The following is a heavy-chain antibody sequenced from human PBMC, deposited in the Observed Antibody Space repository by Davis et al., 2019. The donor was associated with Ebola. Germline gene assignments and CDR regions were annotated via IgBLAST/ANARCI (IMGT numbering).Heavy chain of an antibody. CDR2: ISYDGSNK. D-gene: IGHD6-13*01. CDR1: GFTFSSYG. V-gene: IGHV3-30*18. CDR3: ANGAAAAPSDY. J-gene: IGHJ4*02. Sequence: PGGSLRLSCAASGFTFSSYGMHWVRQAPGKGLEWVAVISYDGSNKYYADSVKGRFTISRDNSKNTLYLQMNSLRAEDTAVYYCANGAAAAPSDYWGQGTLVTVSS.